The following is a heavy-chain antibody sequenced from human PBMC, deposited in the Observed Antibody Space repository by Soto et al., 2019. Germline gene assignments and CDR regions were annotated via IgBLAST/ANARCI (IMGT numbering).Heavy chain of an antibody. CDR2: MNPNSGNT. V-gene: IGHV1-8*01. J-gene: IGHJ6*03. CDR3: ARGPLGDIVVQPAADSTYYYYYMDV. Sequence: ASVKVSCKASGYPFTSYDINWVRQATGQGLEWMGWMNPNSGNTGYAQKFQGRVTMTRDTSISTAYMELSSLRSEDTAVYYCARGPLGDIVVQPAADSTYYYYYMDVWGKGTTVTVSS. CDR1: GYPFTSYD. D-gene: IGHD2-2*01.